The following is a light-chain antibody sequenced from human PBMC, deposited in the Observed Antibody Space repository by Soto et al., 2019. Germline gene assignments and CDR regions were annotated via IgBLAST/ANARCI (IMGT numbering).Light chain of an antibody. J-gene: IGKJ1*01. CDR2: DAS. CDR3: QQLSIWPVT. CDR1: QSVSSY. Sequence: EIVLTQSPGTLSLSPGERATLSCRASQSVSSYLAWYQQKPGQAPRLLIYDASTRATGISARFSGSGSGTAFTLTISSREPEDFAMYYCQQLSIWPVTFGQGTKVEVK. V-gene: IGKV3-11*01.